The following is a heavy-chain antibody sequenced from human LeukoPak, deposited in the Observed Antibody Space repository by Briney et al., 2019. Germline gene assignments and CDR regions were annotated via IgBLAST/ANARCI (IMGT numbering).Heavy chain of an antibody. V-gene: IGHV4-59*01. CDR1: GGSISSYY. CDR3: ARASITMVRGADY. Sequence: PSETLSLTCTVSGGSISSYYWSWIRQPPGKGLEWIGYIYYSGSTNYNPSLKSRVTISVDTSKNQFSLKLSSVTAADTAVYYCARASITMVRGADYWGQGTLVTVSS. D-gene: IGHD3-10*01. J-gene: IGHJ4*02. CDR2: IYYSGST.